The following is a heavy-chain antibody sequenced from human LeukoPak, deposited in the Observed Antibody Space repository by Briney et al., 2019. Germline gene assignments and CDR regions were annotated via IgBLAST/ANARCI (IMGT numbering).Heavy chain of an antibody. Sequence: GGSLRLSCAASGFTFSSYGMSWVRQAPGKGLEWVSAISGSGGSTYYADPVKGRFTISRDNSKNTLYLQMNSLRAEDTAVYYCAKVTQDYYDSSKGHYANWGQGTLVTVSS. V-gene: IGHV3-23*01. CDR1: GFTFSSYG. D-gene: IGHD3-22*01. CDR3: AKVTQDYYDSSKGHYAN. J-gene: IGHJ4*02. CDR2: ISGSGGST.